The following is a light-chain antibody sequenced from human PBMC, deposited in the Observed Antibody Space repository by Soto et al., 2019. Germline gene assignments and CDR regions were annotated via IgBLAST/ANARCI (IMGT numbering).Light chain of an antibody. CDR3: SSYTSSSTRKV. CDR2: EVS. CDR1: SSDVGGYNY. J-gene: IGLJ1*01. V-gene: IGLV2-14*01. Sequence: QSALTQPASVSGSPGQSITISCTGTSSDVGGYNYVSWYQQHPGKAPKLMIYEVSNRPSWVSNRFSGSKSGNTASLTISGLQAEDEADYYCSSYTSSSTRKVFGTGTKLTVL.